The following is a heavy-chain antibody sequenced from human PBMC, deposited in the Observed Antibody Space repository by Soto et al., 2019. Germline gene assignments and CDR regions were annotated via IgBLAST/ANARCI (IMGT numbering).Heavy chain of an antibody. D-gene: IGHD3-22*01. Sequence: PSQTLSLTCAISGDSVSSNSAAWNWIRQSPSRGLEWLGRTYYRSKWYNDYAVSVKSRITINPDTSKNQFSLQLNSVTPEDTAVYYCARVTYYYDSSGYYYYYYYGIDVWGQGTKVTVSS. V-gene: IGHV6-1*01. CDR3: ARVTYYYDSSGYYYYYYYGIDV. CDR1: GDSVSSNSAA. J-gene: IGHJ6*02. CDR2: TYYRSKWYN.